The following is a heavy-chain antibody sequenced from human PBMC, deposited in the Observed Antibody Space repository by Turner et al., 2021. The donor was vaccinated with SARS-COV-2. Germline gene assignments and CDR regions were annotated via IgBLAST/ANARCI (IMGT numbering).Heavy chain of an antibody. CDR2: NSCYNGNT. V-gene: IGHV1-18*01. CDR1: GYVFTSYA. CDR3: ATSSPFEGATRWFDP. Sequence: QVQLVQSGPEETTPGASVKVSCKASGYVFTSYAINWVRQAPGQGLEWMGWNSCYNGNTEYARSFQDRITMTIDTSTTTAYMELRGLGSDDTAVYYCATSSPFEGATRWFDPWGQGTLVTVSS. D-gene: IGHD1-26*01. J-gene: IGHJ5*02.